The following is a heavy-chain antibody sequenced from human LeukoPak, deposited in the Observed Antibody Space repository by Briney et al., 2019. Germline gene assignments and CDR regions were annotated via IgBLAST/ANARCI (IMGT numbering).Heavy chain of an antibody. Sequence: SETLSLTCIVFGGSISSNSYYWGWLRQPPGKGLEWIGSIYYSGSTYYNPSLKSRVTISVDTSKNQFSLQLSSVTAADTAVYYCARDGEGYSPRYYYYYYYMDVWGKGTTVTVSS. V-gene: IGHV4-39*07. CDR1: GGSISSNSYY. D-gene: IGHD4-23*01. J-gene: IGHJ6*03. CDR2: IYYSGST. CDR3: ARDGEGYSPRYYYYYYYMDV.